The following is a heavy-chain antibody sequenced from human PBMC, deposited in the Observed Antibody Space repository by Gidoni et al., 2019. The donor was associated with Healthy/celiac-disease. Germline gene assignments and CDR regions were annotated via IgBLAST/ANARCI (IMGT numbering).Heavy chain of an antibody. CDR3: TTDPSSGYDPLAAYYYYGMDV. J-gene: IGHJ6*02. Sequence: EVQLVESGGGLVKPGGSLRLSCAASGFTFSNAWMSWVRQAPGKGLEWVGRIKSKTDGGTTDYAAPVKGRFTISRDDSKNTLYLQMNSLKTEDTAVYYCTTDPSSGYDPLAAYYYYGMDVWGQGTTVTVSS. CDR2: IKSKTDGGTT. D-gene: IGHD5-12*01. V-gene: IGHV3-15*01. CDR1: GFTFSNAW.